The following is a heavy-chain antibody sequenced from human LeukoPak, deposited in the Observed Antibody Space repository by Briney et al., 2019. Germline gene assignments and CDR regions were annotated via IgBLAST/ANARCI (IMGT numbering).Heavy chain of an antibody. J-gene: IGHJ6*02. CDR2: IYYSGST. D-gene: IGHD4-17*01. Sequence: SETLSLTCTVSGGSISSYYWSWIRQPPGKGLEWIGYIYYSGSTNYNPSLKSRVTISVDTSKNQFSLKLSSVTAADTAVYYCARHGDYGDYGTAGPKYYYYYYGMDVWGQGTTVTVSS. CDR1: GGSISSYY. V-gene: IGHV4-59*08. CDR3: ARHGDYGDYGTAGPKYYYYYYGMDV.